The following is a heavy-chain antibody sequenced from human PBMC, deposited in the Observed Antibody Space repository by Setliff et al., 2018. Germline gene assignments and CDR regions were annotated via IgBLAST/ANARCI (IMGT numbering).Heavy chain of an antibody. J-gene: IGHJ4*02. CDR3: ATIYDSSGHFYPDY. D-gene: IGHD3-22*01. V-gene: IGHV1-18*01. CDR2: ISVYNGDT. CDR1: GYTFRNYA. Sequence: VKVSCKASGYTFRNYAFAWVRQAPGQGLEWVVWISVYNGDTNYAQKFQGRVTITTDASTSTAYMELSSLRSEDTAVYYCATIYDSSGHFYPDYWGQGTLVTVSS.